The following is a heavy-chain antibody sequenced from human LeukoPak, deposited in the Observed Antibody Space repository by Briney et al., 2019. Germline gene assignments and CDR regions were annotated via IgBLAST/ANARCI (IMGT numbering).Heavy chain of an antibody. CDR3: VRRVGGTPDY. D-gene: IGHD1-26*01. CDR1: GFTFSNHA. V-gene: IGHV3-23*01. CDR2: IGGDGRGT. J-gene: IGHJ4*02. Sequence: PGGSLRLSCTASGFTFSNHAMTWVRQAPGKGLEWVSAIGGDGRGTDYADSVKGRFTISRDNSKNTLYLEMNSLRADDTARYYCVRRVGGTPDYWGPGTLVTVSS.